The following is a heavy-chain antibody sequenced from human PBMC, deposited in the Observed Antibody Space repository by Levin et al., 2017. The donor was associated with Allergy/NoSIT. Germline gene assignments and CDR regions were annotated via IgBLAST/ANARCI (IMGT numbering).Heavy chain of an antibody. CDR2: INPKSGGT. Sequence: PGESLKISCKASGYTFTDYHMHWVRQAPGQGLEWMGWINPKSGGTNYAQKFHGRVTMTRDTSISTAYMELGRLESDDTAVYYCARVVGGRNCWGQGTLVPVST. CDR1: GYTFTDYH. CDR3: ARVVGGRNC. V-gene: IGHV1-2*02. J-gene: IGHJ4*02. D-gene: IGHD1-26*01.